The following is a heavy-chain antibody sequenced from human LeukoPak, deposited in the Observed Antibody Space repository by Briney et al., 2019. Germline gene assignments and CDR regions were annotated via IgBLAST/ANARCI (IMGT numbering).Heavy chain of an antibody. D-gene: IGHD3-10*01. CDR2: IYYSGST. CDR3: ARGRVKGNGMDV. J-gene: IGHJ6*02. CDR1: GGSISSSSYY. Sequence: SETLSLTCTVSGGSISSSSYYWGWIRQPPGKGLEWIGYIYYSGSTYYNPSLKSRVTISVDTSKNQFSLKLSSVTAADTAVYYCARGRVKGNGMDVWGQGTTVTVSS. V-gene: IGHV4-30-4*08.